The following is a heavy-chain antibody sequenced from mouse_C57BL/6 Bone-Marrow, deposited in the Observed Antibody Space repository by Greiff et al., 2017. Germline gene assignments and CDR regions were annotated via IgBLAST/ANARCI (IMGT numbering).Heavy chain of an antibody. J-gene: IGHJ3*01. V-gene: IGHV1-64*01. D-gene: IGHD2-2*01. Sequence: QVQLKQPGAELVKPGASVKLSCKASGYTFTSYWMHWVKQRPGQGLEWIGMIHPNSGSTNYNEKFKSKATLTVDKSSSTAYMQLSSLTSEDSAVYYCARGGGLGEFAYWGQGTLVTVSA. CDR2: IHPNSGST. CDR3: ARGGGLGEFAY. CDR1: GYTFTSYW.